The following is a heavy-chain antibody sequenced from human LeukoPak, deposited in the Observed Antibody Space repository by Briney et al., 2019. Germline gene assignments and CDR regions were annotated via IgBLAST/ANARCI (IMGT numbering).Heavy chain of an antibody. CDR2: ISYHGSNE. J-gene: IGHJ4*02. CDR1: GFTFSTYP. D-gene: IGHD3-9*01. CDR3: ARVHDTTGYYHYFDS. V-gene: IGHV3-30*04. Sequence: GGSLRLSCEASGFTFSTYPMHWVRQAPDKGLEWVAMISYHGSNEYYADSVKGRFTISRGNSKNTLYLQMNNPRVEDTAIYYCARVHDTTGYYHYFDSWGQGTLVTVSS.